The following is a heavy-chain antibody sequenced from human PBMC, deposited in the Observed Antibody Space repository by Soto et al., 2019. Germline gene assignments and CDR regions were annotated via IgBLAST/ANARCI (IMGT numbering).Heavy chain of an antibody. CDR1: GFTFGSYA. CDR2: ISGSGGST. CDR3: AKDPEGGDYN. Sequence: EVPLLESGGGLVQPGGSLRLSCAASGFTFGSYAVSWVRQAPGKGLEWVSAISGSGGSTYYADSVKGRFTISRDNSKNTLYLQMNSLRAEDTAVYYCAKDPEGGDYNWGQGTLVTVSS. V-gene: IGHV3-23*01. J-gene: IGHJ4*02. D-gene: IGHD2-21*02.